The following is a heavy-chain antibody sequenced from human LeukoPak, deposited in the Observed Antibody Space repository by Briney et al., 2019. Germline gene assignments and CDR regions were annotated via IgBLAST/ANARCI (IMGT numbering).Heavy chain of an antibody. CDR2: ISYDGSNK. CDR1: GFTFSYYG. CDR3: ARSNRGWNDRYYMDV. Sequence: GGSLRLSCAASGFTFSYYGMHWVRQAPGKGLEWVAVISYDGSNKYYADSVKGRFTISRDNSKNTLYLQMNSLRAEDMAVYYCARSNRGWNDRYYMDVWGKGTTVTISS. J-gene: IGHJ6*03. D-gene: IGHD1-1*01. V-gene: IGHV3-30*03.